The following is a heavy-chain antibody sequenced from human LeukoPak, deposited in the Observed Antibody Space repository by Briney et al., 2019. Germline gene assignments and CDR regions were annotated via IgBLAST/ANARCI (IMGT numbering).Heavy chain of an antibody. CDR2: ISAYNGNT. V-gene: IGHV1-18*01. Sequence: GSSVKVSCKASGGTFSSYGISWVRQAPGQGLEWMGWISAYNGNTNYAQKLQGRVTMTTDTSTSTAYMELRSLRSDDTAVYYCARDGGYYDFWSGIEGMGVWGQGTTVTVSS. D-gene: IGHD3-3*01. J-gene: IGHJ6*02. CDR1: GGTFSSYG. CDR3: ARDGGYYDFWSGIEGMGV.